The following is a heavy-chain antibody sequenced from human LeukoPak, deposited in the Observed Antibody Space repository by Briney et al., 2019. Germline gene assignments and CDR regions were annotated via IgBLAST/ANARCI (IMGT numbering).Heavy chain of an antibody. CDR2: ISGSGGST. CDR3: AKDFRNYNDAFDI. V-gene: IGHV3-23*01. CDR1: GFTFSSYA. D-gene: IGHD4-11*01. Sequence: GGSLRLSCAASGFTFSSYAMSWVRQAPGKGLEWVAAISGSGGSTYYADSVKGRFTISRDNSKNTLYLQMNSLRAEGTAVYYCAKDFRNYNDAFDIWGQGTMVTVSS. J-gene: IGHJ3*02.